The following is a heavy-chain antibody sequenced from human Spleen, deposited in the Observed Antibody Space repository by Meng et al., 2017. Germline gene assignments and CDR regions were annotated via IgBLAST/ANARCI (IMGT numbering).Heavy chain of an antibody. J-gene: IGHJ4*02. CDR1: AGSFRDYY. V-gene: IGHV4-34*01. Sequence: QGQLQQWGAGRLKPSWTLSLTCAVYAGSFRDYYWSWVRQPPGKGLEWIGDISHDGSTYYNPSLKSRVTISVDTSKNQFSLKMRSVTAADTAVFYCARVYRGASGSPLDYWGLGTLVTVSS. D-gene: IGHD3-10*01. CDR3: ARVYRGASGSPLDY. CDR2: ISHDGST.